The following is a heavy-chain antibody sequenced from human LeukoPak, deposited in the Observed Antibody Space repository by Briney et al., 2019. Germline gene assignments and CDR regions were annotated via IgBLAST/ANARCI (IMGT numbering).Heavy chain of an antibody. Sequence: GGSLRLSCAASGFTFSSYWMSWVRQAPGKGLEWVANIKQDGSEKYYVDSVKGRFTISRDNAKNSLYLQMNSLRAEDTAVYYCARDHSEYYYDSSGYYYGYWGQGTLVTVSS. CDR3: ARDHSEYYYDSSGYYYGY. D-gene: IGHD3-22*01. V-gene: IGHV3-7*01. CDR1: GFTFSSYW. J-gene: IGHJ4*02. CDR2: IKQDGSEK.